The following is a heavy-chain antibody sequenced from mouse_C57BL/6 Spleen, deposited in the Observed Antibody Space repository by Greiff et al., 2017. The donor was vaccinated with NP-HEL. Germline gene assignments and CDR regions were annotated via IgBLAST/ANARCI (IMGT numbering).Heavy chain of an antibody. Sequence: VKLVESGGGLVKPGGSLKLSCAASGFTFSDYGMHWVRQAPEKGLEWVAYISSGSSTIYYADTVKGRFTISRDNAKNTLFLQMTSLRSEDTAMYYCAREDSSGYEGDYFDYWGQGTTLTVSS. D-gene: IGHD3-2*02. CDR3: AREDSSGYEGDYFDY. V-gene: IGHV5-17*01. CDR1: GFTFSDYG. J-gene: IGHJ2*01. CDR2: ISSGSSTI.